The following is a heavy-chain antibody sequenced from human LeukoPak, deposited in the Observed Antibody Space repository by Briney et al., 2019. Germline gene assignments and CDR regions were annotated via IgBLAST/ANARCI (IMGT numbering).Heavy chain of an antibody. CDR3: AKEDWNYFDY. Sequence: PGGSLRLSCAASGFTVSDYYMSWIRQAPGTGLEWVSYISSSGSTIYYADSVKGRFTISRDNAKNSLYLQMNSLRAEDTAVYYCAKEDWNYFDYWGQGTLVTVSS. V-gene: IGHV3-11*01. CDR2: ISSSGSTI. CDR1: GFTVSDYY. D-gene: IGHD1-1*01. J-gene: IGHJ4*02.